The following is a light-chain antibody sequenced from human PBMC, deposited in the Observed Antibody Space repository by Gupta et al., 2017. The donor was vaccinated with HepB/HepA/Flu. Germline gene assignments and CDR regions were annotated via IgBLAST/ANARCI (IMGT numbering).Light chain of an antibody. J-gene: IGLJ2*01. CDR1: GSDVDICNL. V-gene: IGLV2-23*02. CDR3: CSYAGSSTLI. Sequence: QSALTKPASVSGSPGQSITISRTGTGSDVDICNLVSWYQQHPGKAPKLIIYEVTKRPSGLSNRFSGSRSGNTASLTISGLQADDEADYYCCSYAGSSTLIFGGGTKLTVL. CDR2: EVT.